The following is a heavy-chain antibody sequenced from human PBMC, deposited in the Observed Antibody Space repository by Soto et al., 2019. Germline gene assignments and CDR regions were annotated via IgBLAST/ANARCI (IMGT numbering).Heavy chain of an antibody. V-gene: IGHV3-33*08. CDR1: GFTFSSYG. J-gene: IGHJ4*02. D-gene: IGHD1-20*01. CDR3: ARGPTQRVTGTTDY. Sequence: GGSLRLSCAASGFTFSSYGMHWVRQAPGKGLEWVAVIWYDGSNKYYADSVKGRFTISRDNSKNTLYLQMNSLRAEDTAVYYCARGPTQRVTGTTDYWGQGTLVTVSS. CDR2: IWYDGSNK.